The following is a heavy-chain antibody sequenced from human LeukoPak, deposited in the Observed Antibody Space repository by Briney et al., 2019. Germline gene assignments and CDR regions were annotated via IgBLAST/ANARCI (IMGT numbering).Heavy chain of an antibody. V-gene: IGHV1-69*05. Sequence: SVKVTCKASGGTFSSYAISWVRQAPGQGLEWMGRIIPIFGTANYAQKFQGRVTITTDESTSTAYMELSSLRSEDTAVYYCARELGYWFDPWGQGTLVTVSS. CDR2: IIPIFGTA. J-gene: IGHJ5*02. CDR3: ARELGYWFDP. D-gene: IGHD3-10*01. CDR1: GGTFSSYA.